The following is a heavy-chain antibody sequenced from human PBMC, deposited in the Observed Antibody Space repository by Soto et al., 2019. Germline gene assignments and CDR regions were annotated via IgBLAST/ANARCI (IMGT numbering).Heavy chain of an antibody. Sequence: PSETLSLTCTVSGDSISTRSHYWGWVRQPPGKGLEWIGSIYSSSGAAYYNPSLTSRVTIAVDTSKSRFSLRLTSVTAADTAVYYCARSFNNNWYAWFDSWGLGTLVTVSS. CDR3: ARSFNNNWYAWFDS. J-gene: IGHJ5*01. CDR2: IYSSSGAA. CDR1: GDSISTRSHY. V-gene: IGHV4-39*02. D-gene: IGHD1-1*01.